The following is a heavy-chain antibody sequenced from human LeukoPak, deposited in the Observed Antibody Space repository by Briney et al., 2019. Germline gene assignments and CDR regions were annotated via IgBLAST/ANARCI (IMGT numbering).Heavy chain of an antibody. CDR3: AGVYRSGSHAPA. D-gene: IGHD3-10*01. CDR1: GFTLSSYW. J-gene: IGHJ5*02. V-gene: IGHV3-74*01. Sequence: GGSLRLSCTASGFTLSSYWMHWVRQAPGKGLVWVSCISSDGSNTVYADSLRGRFTISRDNAKNALYLQMNSLRDEHTAVYYCAGVYRSGSHAPAWGRGTLVSVSS. CDR2: ISSDGSNT.